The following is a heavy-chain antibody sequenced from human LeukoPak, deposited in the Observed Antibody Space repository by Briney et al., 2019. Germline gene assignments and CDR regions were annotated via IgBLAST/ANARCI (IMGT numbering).Heavy chain of an antibody. D-gene: IGHD6-19*01. V-gene: IGHV1-2*04. CDR1: GYTFTGYY. CDR3: ARALGYSSGHFDY. Sequence: ASVKVSCKASGYTFTGYYMHWVRQAPGQGLEWMGWINPNSGGTNYARKFQGWVTMTRDTSISTAYMELSRLRSDDTAVYYCARALGYSSGHFDYWGQGTLVTVSS. CDR2: INPNSGGT. J-gene: IGHJ4*02.